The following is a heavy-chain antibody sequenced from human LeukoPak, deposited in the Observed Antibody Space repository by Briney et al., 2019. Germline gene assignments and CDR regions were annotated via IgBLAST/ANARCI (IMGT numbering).Heavy chain of an antibody. V-gene: IGHV3-23*01. CDR1: GFTFSSYA. CDR2: LSGGGVST. CDR3: AKNGGDSYGTGHFDY. J-gene: IGHJ4*02. Sequence: GGSLRLSCAASGFTFSSYAMTWVRQAPGKGLEWVSALSGGGVSTFYADSVKGRFTISRDNSKDTLYLQMNSLRAEDTATYYCAKNGGDSYGTGHFDYWGQGTLVTVSS. D-gene: IGHD5-18*01.